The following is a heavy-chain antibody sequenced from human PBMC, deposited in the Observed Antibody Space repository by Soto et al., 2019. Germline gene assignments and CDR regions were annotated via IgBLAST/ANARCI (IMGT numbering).Heavy chain of an antibody. CDR3: AKMAPIYCSGGSCYDAFDI. V-gene: IGHV3-30*18. J-gene: IGHJ3*02. D-gene: IGHD2-15*01. Sequence: QPGGSLRLSCAASGFTFSSYGMHWVRQAPGKGLEWVAVISYDGSNKYYADSVKGRFTISRDNSKNTLYLQMNSLRAEDTAVYYCAKMAPIYCSGGSCYDAFDIWGQGTMVTVSS. CDR1: GFTFSSYG. CDR2: ISYDGSNK.